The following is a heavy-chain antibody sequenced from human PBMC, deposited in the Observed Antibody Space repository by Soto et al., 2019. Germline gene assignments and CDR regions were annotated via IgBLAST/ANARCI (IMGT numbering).Heavy chain of an antibody. Sequence: GGSLRLSCAASGFTFSSYGMHWVRQAPGKGLEWVAVIWYDGSNKYYADSVKGRFTISRDNSKNTLYLQMNSLRAEDTAVYYCARGSGYGYTYYYYGMDVWGQGTTVTVSS. CDR2: IWYDGSNK. CDR1: GFTFSSYG. D-gene: IGHD5-18*01. V-gene: IGHV3-33*01. CDR3: ARGSGYGYTYYYYGMDV. J-gene: IGHJ6*02.